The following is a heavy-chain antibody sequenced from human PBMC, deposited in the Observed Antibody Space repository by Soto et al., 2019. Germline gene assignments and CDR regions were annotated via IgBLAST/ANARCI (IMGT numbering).Heavy chain of an antibody. D-gene: IGHD1-26*01. V-gene: IGHV3-23*01. CDR2: MSGSSGST. CDR3: AKVRGFGIATTRDFDY. CDR1: GFTFSSYV. J-gene: IGHJ4*02. Sequence: EVQLLESGGGLVQPGGSLRLSCAASGFTFSSYVMSWVRQAPGKGLEWVSEMSGSSGSTYYADSVKGRFTISRDNSKNTLYLQMNSLRGEDTAVYYCAKVRGFGIATTRDFDYWGQGTLVTVSS.